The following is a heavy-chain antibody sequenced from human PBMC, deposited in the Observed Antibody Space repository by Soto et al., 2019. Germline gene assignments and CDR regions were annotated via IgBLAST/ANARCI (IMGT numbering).Heavy chain of an antibody. CDR1: GFTFSSYA. J-gene: IGHJ4*02. D-gene: IGHD6-19*01. V-gene: IGHV3-30-3*02. CDR3: VKQAPAGWHFFDT. CDR2: ISYDGSNK. Sequence: PGGSLRLSCAASGFTFSSYAMHWVRQAPGKGLEWVAVISYDGSNKYYADSVKGRFTISRDNPKNTLYLQMDSLRTEDTAVYYCVKQAPAGWHFFDTWGQGTLVTVSS.